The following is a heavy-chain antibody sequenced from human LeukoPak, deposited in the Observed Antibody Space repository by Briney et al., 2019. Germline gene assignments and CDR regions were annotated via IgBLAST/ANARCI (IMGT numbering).Heavy chain of an antibody. CDR3: ARDPQGGWLQLSYYFDY. V-gene: IGHV3-66*01. J-gene: IGHJ4*02. CDR1: GFTVSSNY. D-gene: IGHD5-24*01. CDR2: IYSGGST. Sequence: PGGSLRLSCAASGFTVSSNYMNWVRQAPGKGLEWVSLIYSGGSTHYADSVKGRFTISRDNSKNTLYLQMNSLRAEDTAVYYCARDPQGGWLQLSYYFDYWGQGTLVTVSS.